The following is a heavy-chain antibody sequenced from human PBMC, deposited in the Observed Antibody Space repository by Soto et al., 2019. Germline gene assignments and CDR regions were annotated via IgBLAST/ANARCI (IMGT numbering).Heavy chain of an antibody. D-gene: IGHD3-10*01. CDR3: ARDGDNYYGMDV. CDR1: GGSISSGDYY. J-gene: IGHJ6*02. CDR2: IYYSGST. Sequence: SETLSLTCTVSGGSISSGDYYWSWIRQPPGKGLEWIGYIYYSGSTYYNPSLKSRVTISVDTPKNQFSLKLSSVTAADTAVYYCARDGDNYYGMDVRRQGTTVTVS. V-gene: IGHV4-30-4*01.